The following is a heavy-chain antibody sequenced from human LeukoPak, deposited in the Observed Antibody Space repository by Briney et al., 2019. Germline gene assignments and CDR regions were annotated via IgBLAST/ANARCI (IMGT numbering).Heavy chain of an antibody. CDR3: ARDRVVVTATAPPSYYYYGMDV. CDR1: GGSISSGDYS. CDR2: IYRSGGT. Sequence: SETLSLTCAVSGGSISSGDYSWNWVRQPPGKGLEWIGYIYRSGGTYYNPSLKSRVSISGDRSKNQFSLRLTSVTAADTAVYYCARDRVVVTATAPPSYYYYGMDVWGQGTRSPSP. D-gene: IGHD2-15*01. J-gene: IGHJ6*02. V-gene: IGHV4-30-2*01.